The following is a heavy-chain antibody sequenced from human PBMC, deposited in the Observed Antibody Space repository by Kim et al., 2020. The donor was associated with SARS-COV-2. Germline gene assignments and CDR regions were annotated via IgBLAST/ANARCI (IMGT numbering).Heavy chain of an antibody. CDR3: ARPGGYCSNGICYILDY. CDR1: GVSISSYY. J-gene: IGHJ4*02. CDR2: FYYSGNT. V-gene: IGHV4-59*13. Sequence: SETLSLTCNVSGVSISSYYWSWVRQAPGKGLEWIGYFYYSGNTKYNPSLKSRVTMSIDKSNNQFSLKLSSVTAADTAVYYCARPGGYCSNGICYILDYWGQGTLVTVSS. D-gene: IGHD2-8*01.